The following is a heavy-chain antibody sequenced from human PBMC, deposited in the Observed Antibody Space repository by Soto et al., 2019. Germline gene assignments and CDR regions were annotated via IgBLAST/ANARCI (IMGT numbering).Heavy chain of an antibody. CDR2: IYRDGST. Sequence: QPGGSLRLSCAASGFTYRSYAMSWVRQAPGKGLEWVSIIYRDGSTSYADSLKARFTISRDTSKNTLFLQMISLRGEDTAVYYCTSTPRPYGGNSVGPIAYWGQG. J-gene: IGHJ4*02. CDR3: TSTPRPYGGNSVGPIAY. V-gene: IGHV3-66*01. CDR1: GFTYRSYA. D-gene: IGHD2-21*02.